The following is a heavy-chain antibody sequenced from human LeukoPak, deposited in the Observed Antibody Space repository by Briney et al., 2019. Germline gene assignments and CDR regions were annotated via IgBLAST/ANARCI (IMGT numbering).Heavy chain of an antibody. D-gene: IGHD4-11*01. J-gene: IGHJ6*03. CDR3: ATTQSSLYYYYYYMDV. Sequence: GSLRLSCAASGFTFSRYAMHWVRQAPGKGLEWVAVISYDGSNKYYADSVKGRFTISRDNSRNTLYLQMNSLRAEDTAVYYCATTQSSLYYYYYYMDVWGKGTTVTVSS. CDR2: ISYDGSNK. CDR1: GFTFSRYA. V-gene: IGHV3-30-3*01.